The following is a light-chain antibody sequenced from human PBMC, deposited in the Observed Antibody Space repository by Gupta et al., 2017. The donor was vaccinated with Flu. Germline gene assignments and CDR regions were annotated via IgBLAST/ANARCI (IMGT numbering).Light chain of an antibody. J-gene: IGKJ4*02. CDR3: QQRSSWPTT. V-gene: IGKV3-11*01. CDR2: DAS. Sequence: PASLSLSPGERATLSCRASQSVSSYLGWYQQKPGQAPRLLMYDASNRATGIPARFSGSGSGTDFTLTISSLEPEDSAVYYCQQRSSWPTTFGGGTKVEIK. CDR1: QSVSSY.